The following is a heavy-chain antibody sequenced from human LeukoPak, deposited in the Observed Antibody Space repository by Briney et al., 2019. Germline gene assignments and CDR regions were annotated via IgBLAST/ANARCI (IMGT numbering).Heavy chain of an antibody. CDR2: ISAYNGNT. D-gene: IGHD6-19*01. Sequence: ASVKVSCKASGYTFTSYGISWVRQAPGQGLEWMGWISAYNGNTNYAQKLQGRVTMTRDTSISTAYMELSRLRSDDTAVYYCARLMAGNFDYWGQGTLVTVSS. J-gene: IGHJ4*02. CDR1: GYTFTSYG. CDR3: ARLMAGNFDY. V-gene: IGHV1-18*01.